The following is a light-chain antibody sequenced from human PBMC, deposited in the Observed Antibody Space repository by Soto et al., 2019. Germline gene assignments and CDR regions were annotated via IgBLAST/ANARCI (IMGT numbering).Light chain of an antibody. Sequence: EIVLTQSPGTLSLSPGERATLSCRASQSVSSSYLAWYQQTPGQAPRLLIYDTSYRATGVPDRFSGSGSGTDFTLTISRLEPEDFAVYYCQKYGDSPWTLGPGTKVEIK. CDR2: DTS. CDR1: QSVSSSY. CDR3: QKYGDSPWT. V-gene: IGKV3-20*01. J-gene: IGKJ1*01.